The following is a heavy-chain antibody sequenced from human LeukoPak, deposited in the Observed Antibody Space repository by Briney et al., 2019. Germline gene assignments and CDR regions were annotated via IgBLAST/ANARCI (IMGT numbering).Heavy chain of an antibody. V-gene: IGHV4-38-2*02. Sequence: SETLSLTCTVSGYSISSGYYWGGIRQPPGKGLEWIGSIYHSGSTYYNPSLKSRVTISVDTSKNQFSLKLSSVTAADTAVYYCARVTHYDFWSGYHTFDYWGQGTLVTVST. CDR1: GYSISSGYY. CDR3: ARVTHYDFWSGYHTFDY. CDR2: IYHSGST. J-gene: IGHJ4*02. D-gene: IGHD3-3*01.